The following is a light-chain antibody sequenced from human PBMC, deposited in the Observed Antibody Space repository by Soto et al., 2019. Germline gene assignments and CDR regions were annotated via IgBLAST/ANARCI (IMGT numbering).Light chain of an antibody. J-gene: IGKJ4*01. Sequence: DIQLTQSPSFLSASVGDRVTITCRASQGISSDLVWYQQKPGKVPKLLIYAAFTLQSGVPSRFSGGRSGAEFTLTISSLQPEDFATYYCQQLKSYPLTFGGGTKVEI. CDR2: AAF. V-gene: IGKV1-9*01. CDR3: QQLKSYPLT. CDR1: QGISSD.